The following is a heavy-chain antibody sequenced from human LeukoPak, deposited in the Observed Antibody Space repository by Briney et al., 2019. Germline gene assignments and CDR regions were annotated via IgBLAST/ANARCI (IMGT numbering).Heavy chain of an antibody. D-gene: IGHD1-26*01. CDR2: ISYDGSNK. Sequence: GGSLRLSCAASGLTFSSHAMHWVRQAPDKGLEWVALISYDGSNKYYADSVKCRFTISRDKSKNTLYLQMNSLRVEDTAVYYCARGREGAFDIWGQGTMVTVSS. CDR3: ARGREGAFDI. V-gene: IGHV3-30*04. J-gene: IGHJ3*02. CDR1: GLTFSSHA.